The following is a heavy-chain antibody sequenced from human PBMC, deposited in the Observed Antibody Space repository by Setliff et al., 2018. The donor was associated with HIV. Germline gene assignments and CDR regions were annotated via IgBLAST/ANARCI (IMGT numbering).Heavy chain of an antibody. CDR2: IVPILGIA. J-gene: IGHJ3*02. Sequence: SVKVSCKTSGDTFTSYDINWVRQAAGQGLEWMGAIVPILGIANSAQKFQGRVTITTDESTNTAYMELSSLRSEDTAVYYCARIPTGGAFDIWGQGTVVTVSS. D-gene: IGHD7-27*01. V-gene: IGHV1-69*10. CDR3: ARIPTGGAFDI. CDR1: GDTFTSYD.